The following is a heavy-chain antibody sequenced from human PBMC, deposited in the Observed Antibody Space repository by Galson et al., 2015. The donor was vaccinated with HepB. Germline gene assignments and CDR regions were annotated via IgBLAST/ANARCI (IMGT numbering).Heavy chain of an antibody. CDR3: ATVGTTGTTGGIDY. V-gene: IGHV1-3*01. Sequence: SVKVSCKASGYTFTSYAMHWVRQAPGQRLEWMGWINAGNGNTKYSQKFQGRVTITRDTSASTAYMELSSLRSEDTAVYYCATVGTTGTTGGIDYWGQGTLVTVSS. D-gene: IGHD1-1*01. J-gene: IGHJ4*02. CDR2: INAGNGNT. CDR1: GYTFTSYA.